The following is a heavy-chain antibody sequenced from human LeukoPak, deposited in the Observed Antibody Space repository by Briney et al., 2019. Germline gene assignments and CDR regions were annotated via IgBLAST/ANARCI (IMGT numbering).Heavy chain of an antibody. CDR1: GGSISSGGYY. Sequence: SETLSLTCTVSGGSISSGGYYWSWIRQHPGTGLEWIGYIYYSGSTYYNPSLKGRVTISVDTSKNQFSLKLSSVTAADTAVYYCARDPGYGSGSYNWFDPWGQGTLVTVSS. CDR3: ARDPGYGSGSYNWFDP. CDR2: IYYSGST. V-gene: IGHV4-31*03. D-gene: IGHD1-26*01. J-gene: IGHJ5*02.